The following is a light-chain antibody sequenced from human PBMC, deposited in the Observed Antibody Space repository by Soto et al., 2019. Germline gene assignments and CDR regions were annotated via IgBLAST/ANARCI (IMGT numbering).Light chain of an antibody. J-gene: IGKJ4*01. CDR2: KAS. V-gene: IGKV1-5*03. Sequence: DIPMTQSPSTLSASVGDRVTITCRASQSISSWLAWYQQKPGKAPKLLIYKASSLESGVPSRFSGSGSGTEFTLTISSLQPDDFATYYCQQYNSYSPLTFGGVTKVEIK. CDR1: QSISSW. CDR3: QQYNSYSPLT.